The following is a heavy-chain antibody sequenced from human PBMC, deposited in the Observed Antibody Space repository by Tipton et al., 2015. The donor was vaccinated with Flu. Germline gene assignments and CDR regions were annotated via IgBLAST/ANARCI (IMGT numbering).Heavy chain of an antibody. CDR3: ARGPEQWLVNPHYFDY. J-gene: IGHJ4*02. V-gene: IGHV4-38-2*02. Sequence: TLSLTCTVSGYSISSGYYWGWIRQPPGKGLGWIGSIYHSGSTYYNPSLKSRVTISVDTSKNQFSLKLSSVTAADTAVYYCARGPEQWLVNPHYFDYWGQGTLVTVSS. CDR1: GYSISSGYY. CDR2: IYHSGST. D-gene: IGHD6-19*01.